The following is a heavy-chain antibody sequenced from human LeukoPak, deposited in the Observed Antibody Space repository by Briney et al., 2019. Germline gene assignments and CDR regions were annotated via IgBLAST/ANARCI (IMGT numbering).Heavy chain of an antibody. CDR2: INHSGST. V-gene: IGHV4-34*01. Sequence: PSETLALTCAVYGGSFSGYYWSWIRQPPGKGLEWIGEINHSGSTNYNPSLKSRVTISVDTSKNQFSLKLSSVTAADTAVYYCARGLAPFRSGYYIFRYWGQGTLVTVSS. CDR3: ARGLAPFRSGYYIFRY. CDR1: GGSFSGYY. D-gene: IGHD3-3*01. J-gene: IGHJ4*02.